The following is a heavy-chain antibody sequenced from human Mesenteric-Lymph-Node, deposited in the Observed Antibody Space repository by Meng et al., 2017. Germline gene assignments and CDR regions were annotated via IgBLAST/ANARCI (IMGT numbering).Heavy chain of an antibody. V-gene: IGHV3-33*01. J-gene: IGHJ4*02. CDR2: IWYDGSNK. D-gene: IGHD2-15*01. Sequence: GESLKISCAASGFTFSSYGMHWVRQAPGKGLEWVAAIWYDGSNKYYADSVKGRFTIPRDNSKNTLYLQMNSLRAEDTDVYYWARDLHYCSGGSCYGYYFDYWGQGTLVTVSS. CDR3: ARDLHYCSGGSCYGYYFDY. CDR1: GFTFSSYG.